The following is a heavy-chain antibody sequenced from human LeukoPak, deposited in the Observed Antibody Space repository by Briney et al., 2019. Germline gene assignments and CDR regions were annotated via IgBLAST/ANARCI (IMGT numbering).Heavy chain of an antibody. D-gene: IGHD3-22*01. CDR2: IIPILGIA. J-gene: IGHJ1*01. CDR1: GGTFSNYA. V-gene: IGHV1-69*04. CDR3: ARALQSYDSRGFLGH. Sequence: ASVKLSCTASGGTFSNYAISWVRRAPGQGLEWMGRIIPILGIANYAQKFQGRVTITADTSTSTAYMELSSLRSEDTAVYYCARALQSYDSRGFLGHWGRGNLDRVSS.